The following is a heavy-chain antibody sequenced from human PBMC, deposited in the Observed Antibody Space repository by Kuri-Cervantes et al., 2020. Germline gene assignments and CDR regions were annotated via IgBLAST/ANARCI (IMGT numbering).Heavy chain of an antibody. D-gene: IGHD6-13*01. V-gene: IGHV1-18*01. J-gene: IGHJ3*02. CDR1: GYTFTSYG. CDR3: ARPKPLGAAGSSDAFDI. CDR2: ISAYNGNT. Sequence: ASVKVSCKASGYTFTSYGISWVRQAPGQGLEWMGWISAYNGNTNYAQKLQGRVTMTTDTSTSTAYMELRSLRSDDTAVYYCARPKPLGAAGSSDAFDIWGQGTMVTVSS.